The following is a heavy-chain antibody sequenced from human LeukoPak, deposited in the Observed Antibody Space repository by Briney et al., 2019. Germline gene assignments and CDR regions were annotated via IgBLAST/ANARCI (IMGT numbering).Heavy chain of an antibody. D-gene: IGHD3-22*01. J-gene: IGHJ5*02. Sequence: PSETLSLTCTVSGVSISSYYWSWIRQPPGKGLEWIGYIYYSGSTNYNPSLKSRVTISVDTSKNQFSLKLSSVTAADTAVYYCARYYYDSSAVTGFDPWGQGTLVTVSS. CDR3: ARYYYDSSAVTGFDP. CDR1: GVSISSYY. V-gene: IGHV4-59*01. CDR2: IYYSGST.